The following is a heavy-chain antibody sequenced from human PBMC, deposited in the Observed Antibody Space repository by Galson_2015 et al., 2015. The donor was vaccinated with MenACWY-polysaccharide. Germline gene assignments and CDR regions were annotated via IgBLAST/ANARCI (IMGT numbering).Heavy chain of an antibody. D-gene: IGHD2-15*01. CDR2: IYPNTGGT. CDR1: GYPFVDYY. Sequence: SVKVSCKASGYPFVDYYIHWVRQAPGQGLEWMGWIYPNTGGTNYAEKFQGRVTMTRDTSIGTAYMELSRLRSDDTAVYYCARDCCRGGSFDPWGQGTLVTVSS. V-gene: IGHV1-2*02. J-gene: IGHJ5*02. CDR3: ARDCCRGGSFDP.